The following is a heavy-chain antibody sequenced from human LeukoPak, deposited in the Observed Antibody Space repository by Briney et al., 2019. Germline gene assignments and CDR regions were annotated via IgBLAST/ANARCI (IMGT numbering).Heavy chain of an antibody. J-gene: IGHJ4*02. V-gene: IGHV4-34*01. CDR2: IYYSGST. CDR1: GGSFSGYY. Sequence: SETLSLTCAVYGGSFSGYYWSWIRQPPGKGLEWIGSIYYSGSTYYNPSLKSRVTISVDTSKNQFSLKLSSVTAADTAVYYCARGGYSYAQSFDYWGQGTLVTVSS. CDR3: ARGGYSYAQSFDY. D-gene: IGHD5-18*01.